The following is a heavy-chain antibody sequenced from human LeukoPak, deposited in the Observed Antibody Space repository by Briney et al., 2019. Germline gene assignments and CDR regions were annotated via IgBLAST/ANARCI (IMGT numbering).Heavy chain of an antibody. V-gene: IGHV4-59*08. Sequence: SETLSLTCAVYGGSFSGYYWSWIRQPPGKGLEWIGYISYSGSTNYSPSLKSRVTISVDTSKNQFSLKLSSVTAADTAVYYCARHAGGTTYNYWGQGTLVTVSS. CDR2: ISYSGST. J-gene: IGHJ4*02. D-gene: IGHD1-7*01. CDR3: ARHAGGTTYNY. CDR1: GGSFSGYY.